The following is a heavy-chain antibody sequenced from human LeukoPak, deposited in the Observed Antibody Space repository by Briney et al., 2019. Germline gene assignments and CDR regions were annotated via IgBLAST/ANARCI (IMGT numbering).Heavy chain of an antibody. CDR2: IHYSGNT. CDR1: GGSISGYL. CDR3: ARTGPRSDGYNADY. D-gene: IGHD5-24*01. J-gene: IGHJ4*02. Sequence: SETLSLTCSVSGGSISGYLWGWIRQTPGQGLEFIGYIHYSGNTHYNPSLKSRVTISLDTSKNRFSLKLSSLTAADTAVYYCARTGPRSDGYNADYWGQGTLVVVSS. V-gene: IGHV4-59*01.